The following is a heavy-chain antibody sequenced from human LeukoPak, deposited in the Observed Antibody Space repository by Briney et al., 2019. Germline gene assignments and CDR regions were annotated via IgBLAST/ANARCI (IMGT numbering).Heavy chain of an antibody. V-gene: IGHV3-7*01. CDR2: IKQDGSEK. CDR3: ARDHTAIYYGMDV. CDR1: GFTFSSYW. Sequence: GGSLRLSCAASGFTFSSYWMSWVRQAPGKGLEWVANIKQDGSEKYYVESVKGRFTISRDNAKNSLYLQMNSLRAEDTAVYYCARDHTAIYYGMDVWGQGTTVTVSS. J-gene: IGHJ6*02. D-gene: IGHD5-18*01.